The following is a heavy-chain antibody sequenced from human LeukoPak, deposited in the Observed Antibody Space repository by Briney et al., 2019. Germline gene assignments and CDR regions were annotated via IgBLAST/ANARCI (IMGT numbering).Heavy chain of an antibody. V-gene: IGHV1-18*01. J-gene: IGHJ4*02. CDR1: GYTFTSYG. CDR2: ISAYNGNT. CDR3: ARDLGAYYDSSGYLF. D-gene: IGHD3-22*01. Sequence: ASVKVSCKASGYTFTSYGISWVRQAPGQGLEWMGWISAYNGNTNYAQKLQGRVTMTTDTSTSTAYMELRSLRSDDTAVYYCARDLGAYYDSSGYLFGGQGTLVTVSS.